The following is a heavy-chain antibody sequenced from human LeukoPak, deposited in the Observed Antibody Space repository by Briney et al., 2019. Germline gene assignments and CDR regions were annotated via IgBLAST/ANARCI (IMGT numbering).Heavy chain of an antibody. J-gene: IGHJ6*04. CDR1: GFTFSSYG. CDR3: AKEALPDV. Sequence: GGSLRLSCAASGFTFSSYGMHWVRQAPGKGLEWVAVISYDGSNKYYADSVKGRFTISRDNSKNTLYLQMNSLRAEDTAVYYCAKEALPDVWGKGTTVTISS. CDR2: ISYDGSNK. V-gene: IGHV3-33*05.